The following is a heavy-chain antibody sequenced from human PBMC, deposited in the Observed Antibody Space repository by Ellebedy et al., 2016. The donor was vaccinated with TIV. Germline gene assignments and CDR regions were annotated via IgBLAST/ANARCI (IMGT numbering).Heavy chain of an antibody. CDR1: GGSISSNNHY. CDR3: TRHGRSDHNSVQYSDY. J-gene: IGHJ4*02. CDR2: VYYTGST. D-gene: IGHD2/OR15-2a*01. Sequence: MPSETLSLTCTVSGGSISSNNHYWGWARQPPGKGLEYIGSVYYTGSTYYHPSPKRRVTVSADTSKNQFSLPLISVTAADTAMYYCTRHGRSDHNSVQYSDYWGQGTLVTVSS. V-gene: IGHV4-39*01.